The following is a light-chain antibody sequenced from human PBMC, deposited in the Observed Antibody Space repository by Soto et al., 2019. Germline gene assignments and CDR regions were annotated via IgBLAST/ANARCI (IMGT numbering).Light chain of an antibody. V-gene: IGLV1-47*01. J-gene: IGLJ2*01. Sequence: QSVLTQPPSASGTPGQRVTISCSGSYSNLGSNYVFWYQHLPGTAPKLLIHRNNQRPSGVPDRFSGSKSDTSASLAISGLRSEDEADYYCASWDDSLSGVLFGGGTKLTVL. CDR2: RNN. CDR3: ASWDDSLSGVL. CDR1: YSNLGSNY.